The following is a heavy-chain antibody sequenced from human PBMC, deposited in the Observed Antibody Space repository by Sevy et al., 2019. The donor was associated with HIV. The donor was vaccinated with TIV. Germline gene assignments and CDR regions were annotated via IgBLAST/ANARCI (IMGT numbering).Heavy chain of an antibody. V-gene: IGHV3-7*03. J-gene: IGHJ3*02. CDR2: IKQDGSEK. CDR3: ARDGPVGMATLFGAFDI. CDR1: GFTFSSYW. Sequence: GGFLRLSCAASGFTFSSYWMSWVRQAPGKGLEWVANIKQDGSEKYYVDSVKGRFTISRDNAKNSLYLQMNSLRAEDTAVYYCARDGPVGMATLFGAFDIWGQGTMVTVSS. D-gene: IGHD5-12*01.